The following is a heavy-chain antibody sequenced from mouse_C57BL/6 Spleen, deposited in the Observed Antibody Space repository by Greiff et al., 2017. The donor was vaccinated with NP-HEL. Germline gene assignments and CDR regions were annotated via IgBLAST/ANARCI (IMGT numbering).Heavy chain of an antibody. CDR2: IDPSDSYT. Sequence: QVQLQQPGAELVMPGASVKLSCKASGYTFTSYWMHWVKQRPGQGLEWIGEIDPSDSYTNYNQKFKGKSTLTVDKSSSTAYMQLSSLTSEDSAVYYCARWSGDYGFAYWGQGTLVTVSA. CDR1: GYTFTSYW. V-gene: IGHV1-69*01. J-gene: IGHJ3*01. D-gene: IGHD2-4*01. CDR3: ARWSGDYGFAY.